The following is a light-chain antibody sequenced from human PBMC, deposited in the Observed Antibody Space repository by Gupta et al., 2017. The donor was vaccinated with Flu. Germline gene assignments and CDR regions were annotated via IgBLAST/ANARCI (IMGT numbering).Light chain of an antibody. V-gene: IGKV3-20*01. CDR2: GAS. Sequence: EIVFTQSPGTLSLSPGERATLSCRASQSVSSSYLAWYQQKPGQAPRLLIYGASSRATGIPDRFSGSGSGTDFTLTISRLEPEDFAVYYCQQYGSSPWAFGPGTKVDIK. CDR1: QSVSSSY. CDR3: QQYGSSPWA. J-gene: IGKJ3*01.